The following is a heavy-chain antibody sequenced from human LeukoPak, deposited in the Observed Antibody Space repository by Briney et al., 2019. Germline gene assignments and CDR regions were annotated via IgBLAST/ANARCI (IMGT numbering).Heavy chain of an antibody. CDR3: VRDGDDFNFDY. J-gene: IGHJ4*02. V-gene: IGHV3-74*01. Sequence: GGSLRLSCAASGFTFRSYWMHWVRQAPGKGLEWVSRVIRDGSFTNYADSVKGRFTISRDNAKNTLYLQMSSLRAEDTALYFCVRDGDDFNFDYWGQGALVTVSS. CDR1: GFTFRSYW. CDR2: VIRDGSFT. D-gene: IGHD5-24*01.